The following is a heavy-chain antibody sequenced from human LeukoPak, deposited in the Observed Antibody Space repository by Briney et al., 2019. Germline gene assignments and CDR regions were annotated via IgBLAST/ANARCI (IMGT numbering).Heavy chain of an antibody. D-gene: IGHD6-13*01. V-gene: IGHV3-21*01. CDR1: GFTFSSYS. Sequence: GGSLGLSCAASGFTFSSYSMNWVRQAPGKGLEWVSSISSSSSYIYYADSVRGRFTISRDNAKNSLYLQMNSLRAEDTAVYYCARDIASAGMDYWGQGTLVTVSS. J-gene: IGHJ4*02. CDR3: ARDIASAGMDY. CDR2: ISSSSSYI.